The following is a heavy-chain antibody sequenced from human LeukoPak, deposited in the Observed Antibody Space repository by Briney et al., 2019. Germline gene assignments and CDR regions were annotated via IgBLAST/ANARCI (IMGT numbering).Heavy chain of an antibody. Sequence: PSETLSLTCAVYGGSFSGYYWSWIRQPPGKGLEWIGEINHSGGTNYNPSLKSRVTISVDTSKNQFSLKLSSVTAADTAVYYCAGGVSGTKTWYYYYYYYMDVWGKGTTVTVSS. J-gene: IGHJ6*03. CDR3: AGGVSGTKTWYYYYYYYMDV. CDR2: INHSGGT. V-gene: IGHV4-34*01. D-gene: IGHD1-7*01. CDR1: GGSFSGYY.